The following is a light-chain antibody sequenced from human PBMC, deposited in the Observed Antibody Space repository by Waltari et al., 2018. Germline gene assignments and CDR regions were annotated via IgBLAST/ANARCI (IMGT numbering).Light chain of an antibody. CDR2: WAA. J-gene: IGKJ4*01. CDR1: QSILYRSRNRNA. V-gene: IGKV4-1*01. CDR3: QQYYNAPLT. Sequence: DIVMTQSPDSLAVSLGERATINCKSSQSILYRSRNRNALAWYQQKPGQPPKLLFFWAATRESGAPDRFSVSGSGTDFTLTISSLQAEDVAVYYCQQYYNAPLTFGGGTKVEIK.